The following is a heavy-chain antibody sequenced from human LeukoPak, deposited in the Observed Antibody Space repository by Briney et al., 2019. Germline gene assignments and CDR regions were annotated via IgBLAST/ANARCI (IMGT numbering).Heavy chain of an antibody. CDR2: IRSKAYGGTT. CDR3: TRDLGGELYFDWLVFDP. D-gene: IGHD3-9*01. Sequence: GGSLRLSCAASGFTFSSYAMSWVRQAPGKGLEWVGFIRSKAYGGTTEYAASVKDRFTISRDDSKSIAYLQMNSLKTEDTAVYYCTRDLGGELYFDWLVFDPRGQGTPVTVSS. CDR1: GFTFSSYA. V-gene: IGHV3-49*04. J-gene: IGHJ5*02.